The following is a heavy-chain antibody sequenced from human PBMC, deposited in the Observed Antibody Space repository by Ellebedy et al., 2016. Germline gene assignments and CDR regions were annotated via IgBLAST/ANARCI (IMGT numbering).Heavy chain of an antibody. J-gene: IGHJ3*02. CDR2: IYYSGST. Sequence: SETLSLTCTVSGGSIRSGDYYWSWIRQPPGKGLEWIGYIYYSGSTYYNPSLKSRVTISVETSKNQFSLKLSSVTAADTAVYYCASANTVTDAFDIWGQGTMVTVSS. D-gene: IGHD4-17*01. V-gene: IGHV4-30-4*01. CDR1: GGSIRSGDYY. CDR3: ASANTVTDAFDI.